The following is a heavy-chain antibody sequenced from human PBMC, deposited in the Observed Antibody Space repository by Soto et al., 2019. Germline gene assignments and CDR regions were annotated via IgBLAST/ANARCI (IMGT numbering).Heavy chain of an antibody. Sequence: EVQLLDSGGGLVRPGGSLRLSFQASGFTFGNYALTWFGQGPGRGLGWVSGISGSGGRSYYADSVKGRFTISRDNSKSTLYLQMNSLRAEDTAVYYCAKAYFVWSSEQPYYFDYWGQGTLVTVSS. CDR1: GFTFGNYA. D-gene: IGHD3-16*01. V-gene: IGHV3-23*01. J-gene: IGHJ4*02. CDR3: AKAYFVWSSEQPYYFDY. CDR2: ISGSGGRS.